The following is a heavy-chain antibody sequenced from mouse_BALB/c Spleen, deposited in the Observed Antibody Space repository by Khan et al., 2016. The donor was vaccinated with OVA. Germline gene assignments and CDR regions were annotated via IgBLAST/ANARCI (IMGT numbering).Heavy chain of an antibody. J-gene: IGHJ3*01. CDR1: GYTFTSYT. D-gene: IGHD2-14*01. V-gene: IGHV1-4*01. CDR3: VRDGADHKYDGWFSY. Sequence: VQLQESGAELAGPGASVKMSCRASGYTFTSYTIHWIKPRPEQGLEWIGNINPGNHYTNYNPKFKDKASLTTDKSSNTAYLQLSSLTSDDSAVYYCVRDGADHKYDGWFSYWGQGTMVTVSA. CDR2: INPGNHYT.